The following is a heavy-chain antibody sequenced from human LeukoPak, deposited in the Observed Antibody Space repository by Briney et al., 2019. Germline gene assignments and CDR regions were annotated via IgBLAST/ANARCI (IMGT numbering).Heavy chain of an antibody. Sequence: SETLSLTCAVYGGSFSGYYWSWIRQPPGKGLEWLGEINHSGSTNYNPALKSRVTISVDTSKNQFSRKLSSVTAADTAVYYCARGHGGSYAYYYYYGMDVLGHGTTVTVSS. CDR2: INHSGST. D-gene: IGHD2-8*01. V-gene: IGHV4-34*01. CDR3: ARGHGGSYAYYYYYGMDV. CDR1: GGSFSGYY. J-gene: IGHJ6*02.